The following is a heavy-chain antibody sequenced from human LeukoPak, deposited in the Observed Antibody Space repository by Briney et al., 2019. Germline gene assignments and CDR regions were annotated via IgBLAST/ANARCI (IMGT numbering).Heavy chain of an antibody. D-gene: IGHD4-23*01. CDR1: GYTFTGYY. CDR3: ARAYGGDDAFDI. CDR2: INPNSGNT. V-gene: IGHV1-8*03. J-gene: IGHJ3*02. Sequence: ASVKVSCKASGYTFTGYYMHWVRQAPGQGLEWMGWINPNSGNTGYAQKLQGRVTITRNTSISTAYMELSSLRSEDTAVYYCARAYGGDDAFDIWGQGTMVTVSS.